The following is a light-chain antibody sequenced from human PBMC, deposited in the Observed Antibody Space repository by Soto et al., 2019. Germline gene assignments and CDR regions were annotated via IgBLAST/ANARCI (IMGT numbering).Light chain of an antibody. V-gene: IGLV4-60*03. CDR3: YTWDTNTQV. J-gene: IGLJ2*01. CDR2: VEGSGNY. CDR1: SGHSSYI. Sequence: QSVLTQSSSASASLGSSVKLTCTLSSGHSSYIIAWHQQQTGKAPRFLMTVEGSGNYNKGSGVPDRVSGSSAGADRYLTISNLQSEDEATYYWYTWDTNTQVFGGGTKLTVL.